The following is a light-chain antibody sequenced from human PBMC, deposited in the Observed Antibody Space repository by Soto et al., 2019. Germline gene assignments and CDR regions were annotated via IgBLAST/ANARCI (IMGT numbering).Light chain of an antibody. CDR3: SSYSLSTAYL. Sequence: QSALTQPPSASGSPGQSVTISCTGTKNDIGVYDFVSWYQHHPGKAPRLIIYEVVQRPSGVPDRFSGSKSGNTASLTVSGLQAADEADYFCSSYSLSTAYLFGTGTKVTV. CDR1: KNDIGVYDF. J-gene: IGLJ1*01. CDR2: EVV. V-gene: IGLV2-8*01.